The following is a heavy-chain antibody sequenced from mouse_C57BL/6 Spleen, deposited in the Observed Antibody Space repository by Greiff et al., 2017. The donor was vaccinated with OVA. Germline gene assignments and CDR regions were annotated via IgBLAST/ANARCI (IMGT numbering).Heavy chain of an antibody. Sequence: EVQLVESGGDLVKPGGSLKLSCAASGFTFSSYGMSWVRQTPDKRLEWVATISSGGSYTYYPDSVKGRFTISRDNAKNTLYLQMSSLKSEDTAMYYCARHEYYGSNSSWFAYWGQGTLVTVSA. CDR1: GFTFSSYG. J-gene: IGHJ3*01. CDR3: ARHEYYGSNSSWFAY. D-gene: IGHD1-1*01. V-gene: IGHV5-6*01. CDR2: ISSGGSYT.